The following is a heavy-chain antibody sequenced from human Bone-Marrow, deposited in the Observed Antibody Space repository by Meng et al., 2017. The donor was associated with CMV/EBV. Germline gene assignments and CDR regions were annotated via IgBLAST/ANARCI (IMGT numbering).Heavy chain of an antibody. Sequence: ASVKVSCKASGYTVTGYYMHWVRQAPGQGLEWMGIINPSGGSTSYAQKFQGRVTTTRDTSTSTVYMELSRLRSEDTAVYYCARECGGAWVRGANGFDPWGQGTLVTVSS. CDR1: GYTVTGYY. D-gene: IGHD3-10*01. CDR3: ARECGGAWVRGANGFDP. CDR2: INPSGGST. J-gene: IGHJ5*02. V-gene: IGHV1-46*01.